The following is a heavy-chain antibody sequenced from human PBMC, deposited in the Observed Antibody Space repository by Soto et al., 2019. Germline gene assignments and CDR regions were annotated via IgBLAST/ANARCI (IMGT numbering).Heavy chain of an antibody. V-gene: IGHV5-51*03. CDR1: GYSFSRYW. CDR3: ARDTFSGDSSGPHY. Sequence: GEPRKISCKGSGYSFSRYWIAWVRQTPGKGLEWMGLIYPGDSDTRYSPSFQGQVTISADKSITTAYLQWSSLKASDTAIYYCARDTFSGDSSGPHYWGQGTLVTVSS. CDR2: IYPGDSDT. J-gene: IGHJ4*02. D-gene: IGHD3-22*01.